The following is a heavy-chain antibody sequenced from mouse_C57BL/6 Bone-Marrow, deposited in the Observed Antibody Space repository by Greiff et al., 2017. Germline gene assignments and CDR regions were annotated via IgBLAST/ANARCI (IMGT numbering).Heavy chain of an antibody. Sequence: VQLKESGPELVKPGASVKISCKASGYSFTDYNMNWVKQSNGKSLEWIGVINPNYGTTSYNQKFKGKATLTVDQSSSTAYMQLNSLTSEDSAVYSCARGYAYDYAMDYWGQGTSVTVSS. V-gene: IGHV1-39*01. D-gene: IGHD2-2*01. J-gene: IGHJ4*01. CDR1: GYSFTDYN. CDR3: ARGYAYDYAMDY. CDR2: INPNYGTT.